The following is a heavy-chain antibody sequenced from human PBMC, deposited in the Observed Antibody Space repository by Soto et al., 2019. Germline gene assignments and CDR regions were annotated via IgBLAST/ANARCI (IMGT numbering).Heavy chain of an antibody. CDR2: INPNSGAT. Sequence: ASVKVSCKASAYTFTAYYIHWVRQAPGQGLEWMGWINPNSGATNYAQKFQGRVTMTTDTSISTAYMELSRLGSDDTAVYYCARNYYSDSSGYPGAYWGQGILVTVSS. CDR3: ARNYYSDSSGYPGAY. D-gene: IGHD3-22*01. V-gene: IGHV1-2*02. CDR1: AYTFTAYY. J-gene: IGHJ4*02.